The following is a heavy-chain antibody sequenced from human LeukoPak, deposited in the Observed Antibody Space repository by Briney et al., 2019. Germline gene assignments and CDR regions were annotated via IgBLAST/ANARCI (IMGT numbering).Heavy chain of an antibody. J-gene: IGHJ6*02. V-gene: IGHV1-69*01. CDR1: GGTFSSYA. Sequence: SVKVSCKASGGTFSSYAISWVRQAPGQGLEWVGGIIPIFGTANYAQKFQGRVTITADESTSTAYMELSSLRSEDTAVYYCARDRLYSSSTHPQGMDVWGQGTTVTVSS. D-gene: IGHD6-6*01. CDR3: ARDRLYSSSTHPQGMDV. CDR2: IIPIFGTA.